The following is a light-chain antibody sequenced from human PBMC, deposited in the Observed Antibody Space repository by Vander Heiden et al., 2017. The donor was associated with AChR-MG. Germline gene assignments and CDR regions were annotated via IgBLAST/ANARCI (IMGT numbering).Light chain of an antibody. CDR2: DAS. J-gene: IGKJ4*01. Sequence: IQMTQSPSSLSASVGDRVTITCRASHDITKYLNSYQQKPGKAPKLLIYDASNFEAGVPSRFSGSGCGTHFSFTISGLQPEDVATSYCHQEYDFPVTFGGGTKVDIK. CDR1: HDITKY. CDR3: HQEYDFPVT. V-gene: IGKV1-33*01.